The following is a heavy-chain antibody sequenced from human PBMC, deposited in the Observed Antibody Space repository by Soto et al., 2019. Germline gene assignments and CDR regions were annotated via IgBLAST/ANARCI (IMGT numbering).Heavy chain of an antibody. CDR3: AKVTIEVPAPGTAV. D-gene: IGHD6-13*01. CDR2: ISYSGDRT. Sequence: GGSLRLSCAASGFTFNNYAMSWVRQAPGKGPEWVSAISYSGDRTFYADSAKGRFTISRDNSKNTLYLEMKSLRAEDTAIYYCAKVTIEVPAPGTAVWGQGTTVTVSS. CDR1: GFTFNNYA. V-gene: IGHV3-23*01. J-gene: IGHJ6*02.